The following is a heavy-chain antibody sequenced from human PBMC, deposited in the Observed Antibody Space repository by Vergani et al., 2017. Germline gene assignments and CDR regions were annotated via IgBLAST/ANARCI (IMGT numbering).Heavy chain of an antibody. CDR1: GGTFSSYA. D-gene: IGHD2-15*01. J-gene: IGHJ6*02. CDR2: IIPIFGTA. CDR3: ARLGYWSGGSCYGGGYYYYGMDV. Sequence: QVQLVQSGAEVKKPGSSVKVSCKASGGTFSSYAISWVRQAPGQGLEWMGGIIPIFGTANYAQKFQGRVTITADKSTSTAYMELSSLRSEDTAVYYCARLGYWSGGSCYGGGYYYYGMDVWGQGTTVTVSS. V-gene: IGHV1-69*06.